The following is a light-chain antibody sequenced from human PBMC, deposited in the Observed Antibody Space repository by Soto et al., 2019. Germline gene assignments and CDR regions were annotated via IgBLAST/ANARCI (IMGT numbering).Light chain of an antibody. CDR3: SSYTTSSTRV. V-gene: IGLV2-14*01. Sequence: QSVLTQPASVSGSPGQSITISCTGTSNDIGGYNYVSWLQQHPGEAPKLIIYEVSNRPSGVSNRFSGSKSGNTASLTISGLQAEDEADYYCSSYTTSSTRVFGTGTKLTVL. CDR1: SNDIGGYNY. J-gene: IGLJ1*01. CDR2: EVS.